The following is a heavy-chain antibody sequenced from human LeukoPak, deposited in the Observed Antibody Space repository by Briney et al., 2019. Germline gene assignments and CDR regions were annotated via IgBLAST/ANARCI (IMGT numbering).Heavy chain of an antibody. CDR2: IYTSGST. D-gene: IGHD4/OR15-4a*01. Sequence: SETLSLTCTASGGSISSGSYYWSWIRQPAGKGLEWIGRIYTSGSTNYNPSLKSRVTISVDTSKNQFSLKLSSVTAADTAVYYCAREVYGGRRFDYWGQGTLVTVSS. CDR3: AREVYGGRRFDY. CDR1: GGSISSGSYY. J-gene: IGHJ4*02. V-gene: IGHV4-61*02.